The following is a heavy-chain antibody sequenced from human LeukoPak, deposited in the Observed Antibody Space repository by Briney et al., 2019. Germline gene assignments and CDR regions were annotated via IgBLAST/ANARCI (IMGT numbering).Heavy chain of an antibody. V-gene: IGHV4-59*01. Sequence: SETLSLTCTVSGGSISSYYCSWIRQPPGKGLEWIGYIYYSGSTNYNPSLKSRVTISVDTSKYQFSLKLSSVTAADTAVYYCARSYSSSWPRDWGQGTLVTVSS. J-gene: IGHJ4*02. CDR1: GGSISSYY. D-gene: IGHD6-13*01. CDR2: IYYSGST. CDR3: ARSYSSSWPRD.